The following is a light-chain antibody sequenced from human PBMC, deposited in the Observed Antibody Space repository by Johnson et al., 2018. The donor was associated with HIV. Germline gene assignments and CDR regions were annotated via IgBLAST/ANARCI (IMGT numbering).Light chain of an antibody. J-gene: IGLJ1*01. CDR3: GTWDSSLSTGYV. V-gene: IGLV1-51*01. CDR1: SSNIGNNY. CDR2: DNN. Sequence: QSVLTQPPSVSAAPGQKVIISCSGSSSNIGNNYVSWYQQLPGTAPKLLIYDNNKRPSGIPDRFSGSKSGTSATLGITGLQTGDEADYYCGTWDSSLSTGYVFGTGTKVTVL.